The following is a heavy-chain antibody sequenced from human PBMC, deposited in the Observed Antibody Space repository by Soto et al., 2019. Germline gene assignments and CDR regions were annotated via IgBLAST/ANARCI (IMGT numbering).Heavy chain of an antibody. CDR1: GGSFSGYY. Sequence: PSETLSLTCAVYGGSFSGYYWSWIRQPPGKGLEWIGEINHSGSTNYNPSLKSRVTISVDTSKNQFSLKLSSVTAADTAVYYCARVRYYYGSGSLYYFDYWGQGTLVTVSS. CDR2: INHSGST. CDR3: ARVRYYYGSGSLYYFDY. D-gene: IGHD3-10*01. J-gene: IGHJ4*02. V-gene: IGHV4-34*01.